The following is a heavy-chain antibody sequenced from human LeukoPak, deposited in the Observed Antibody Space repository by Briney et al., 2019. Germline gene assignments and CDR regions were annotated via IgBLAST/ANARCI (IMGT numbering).Heavy chain of an antibody. Sequence: GGSLRLSCAASXXTFXXXXXXXVXXXXGKGLDWVALKTYDGYYKYYSNSVKGRFTLSNDTSKNTLTLQMTSLRAEDTAVYYCAKDLVYWGQGTLVTVSS. J-gene: IGHJ4*02. CDR1: XXTFXXXX. D-gene: IGHD3-16*01. V-gene: IGHV3-30*18. CDR3: AKDLVY. CDR2: KTYDGYYK.